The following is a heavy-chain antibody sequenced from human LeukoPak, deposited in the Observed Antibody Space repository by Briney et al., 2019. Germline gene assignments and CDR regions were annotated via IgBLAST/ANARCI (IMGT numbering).Heavy chain of an antibody. D-gene: IGHD3-3*01. CDR3: AREGRDFWSGPLYWFDP. J-gene: IGHJ5*02. Sequence: TGGFLRLSCAASGFTFSSYAMHWVRQAPGKGLEWVAVISYDGSNKYYADSVKGRFTISRDNSKNTLYLQMNSLRAEDTAVYYCAREGRDFWSGPLYWFDPWGQGTLVTVSS. V-gene: IGHV3-30-3*01. CDR2: ISYDGSNK. CDR1: GFTFSSYA.